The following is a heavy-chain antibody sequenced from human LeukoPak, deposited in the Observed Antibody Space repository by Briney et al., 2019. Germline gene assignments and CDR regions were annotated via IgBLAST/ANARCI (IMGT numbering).Heavy chain of an antibody. CDR1: GFTFSTYS. V-gene: IGHV3-48*02. D-gene: IGHD6-6*01. J-gene: IGHJ4*02. CDR2: ISGSSSTI. CDR3: ARDKYSTIDY. Sequence: GGSLRLSCAASGFTFSTYSMHSVRQAPGKGLEWVSYISGSSSTIYYADSLKGRFTISRDNAKSSLYLQMNSLRDDDTAVYYCARDKYSTIDYWGQGSLVTVST.